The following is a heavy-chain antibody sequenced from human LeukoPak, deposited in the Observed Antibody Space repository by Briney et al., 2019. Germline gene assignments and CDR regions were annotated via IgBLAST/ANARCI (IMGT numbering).Heavy chain of an antibody. CDR3: AKGGSYGSGSSTLYQNYFDY. Sequence: GGSLRLSCAASGFTFSSYEMNWVRQAPGKGLEWVSYISSSGSTIYYADSVKGRFTISRDNAKNSLYLQMNSLRAEDTAFYYCAKGGSYGSGSSTLYQNYFDYWGQGTLVTVSS. J-gene: IGHJ4*02. CDR2: ISSSGSTI. D-gene: IGHD3-10*01. V-gene: IGHV3-48*03. CDR1: GFTFSSYE.